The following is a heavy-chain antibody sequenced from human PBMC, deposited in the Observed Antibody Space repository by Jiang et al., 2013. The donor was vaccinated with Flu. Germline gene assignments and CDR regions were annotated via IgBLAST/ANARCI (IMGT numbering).Heavy chain of an antibody. Sequence: GPGLVKPSQTLSLTCAVSGGSISSDDYSWTWIRQPPGKGLEWIGYIYHSGNTYYNPSLRSRVTISEDRSKNQFSLKLSSVTAADTAVYYCARLDYGDGYYYYGMDVWGQGTTVTVSS. CDR1: GGSISSDDYS. CDR3: ARLDYGDGYYYYGMDV. J-gene: IGHJ6*02. CDR2: IYHSGNT. V-gene: IGHV4-30-2*01. D-gene: IGHD4-17*01.